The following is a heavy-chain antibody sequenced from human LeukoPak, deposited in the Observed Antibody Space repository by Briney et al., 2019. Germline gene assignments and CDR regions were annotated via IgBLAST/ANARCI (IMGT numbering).Heavy chain of an antibody. D-gene: IGHD2-2*01. CDR1: GNTLTELS. CDR2: FDPEDGET. J-gene: IGHJ4*02. CDR3: ARVTSCCPQYYFDY. Sequence: GASVKVSCKVSGNTLTELSMHWVRQAPGKGLEWMGGFDPEDGETIYAQKFQGRVTMTEDTSTDTAYMELSSLRSDDTAVYYCARVTSCCPQYYFDYWGQGTLVTVSS. V-gene: IGHV1-24*01.